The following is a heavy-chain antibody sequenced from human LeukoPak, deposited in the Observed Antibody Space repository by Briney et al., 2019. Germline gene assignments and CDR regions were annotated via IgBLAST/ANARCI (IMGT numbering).Heavy chain of an antibody. CDR2: IIPIFGTA. Sequence: GSSVKVSYKASGGTFSSYAISWVRQAPGQGLEWMGGIIPIFGTANYAQKFQGRVTITTDESTSTAYMELSSLRSEDTAVYYCARIPTYDSSGYYYENDDYWGQGTLVTVSS. J-gene: IGHJ4*02. CDR1: GGTFSSYA. CDR3: ARIPTYDSSGYYYENDDY. D-gene: IGHD3-22*01. V-gene: IGHV1-69*05.